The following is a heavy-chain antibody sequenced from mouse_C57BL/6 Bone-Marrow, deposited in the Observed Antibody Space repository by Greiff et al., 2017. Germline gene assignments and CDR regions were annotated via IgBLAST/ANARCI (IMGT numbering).Heavy chain of an antibody. CDR2: INPNYGTT. J-gene: IGHJ1*03. Sequence: VQLQQSGPELVKPGASVKISCKASGYSFTDYNMNWVKQSNGKSLEWIGVINPNYGTTSYNQKVKGKATLTVDQSSSTAYMQLNSLTSEDSAVYYCARPYGSSYDWYFDVWGTGTTVTVSS. D-gene: IGHD1-1*01. CDR1: GYSFTDYN. CDR3: ARPYGSSYDWYFDV. V-gene: IGHV1-39*01.